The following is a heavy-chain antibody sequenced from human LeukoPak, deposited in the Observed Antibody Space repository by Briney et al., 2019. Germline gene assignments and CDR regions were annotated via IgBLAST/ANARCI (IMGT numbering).Heavy chain of an antibody. J-gene: IGHJ4*02. CDR1: GGSFSGYY. D-gene: IGHD3-3*01. CDR2: INHSGTT. CDR3: ARIEGSYYDFWSAGRTNPTFDY. Sequence: PSETLSLTCAVYGGSFSGYYWSWIRQPPGKGLEWIGQINHSGTTNYNPSLKSRVTISVDTSKNQFSLNLSSVTAADTAVYYCARIEGSYYDFWSAGRTNPTFDYWGQGTLVTVSS. V-gene: IGHV4-34*01.